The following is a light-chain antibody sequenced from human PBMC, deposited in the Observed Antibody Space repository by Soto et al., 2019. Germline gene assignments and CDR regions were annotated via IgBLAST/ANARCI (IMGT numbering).Light chain of an antibody. V-gene: IGLV2-14*03. CDR3: SSYTSSNIVV. Sequence: QSALTQPASVSGSPGQSIAISCTGTSSDVGGYNCVSWYQHHPGKAPKLMIYDVSNRPSGVSNRFSGSKSGNTASLTISGLQAEVEADYYCSSYTSSNIVVFGGGTKLTVL. J-gene: IGLJ2*01. CDR2: DVS. CDR1: SSDVGGYNC.